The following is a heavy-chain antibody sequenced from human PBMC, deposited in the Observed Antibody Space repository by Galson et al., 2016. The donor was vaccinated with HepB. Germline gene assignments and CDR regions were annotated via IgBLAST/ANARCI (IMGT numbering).Heavy chain of an antibody. V-gene: IGHV1-18*01. CDR2: INAYNGNT. J-gene: IGHJ4*02. CDR1: GYTFTSYG. D-gene: IGHD5-12*01. Sequence: SVKVSCKASGYTFTSYGITWVRQAPGQGLEWMGWINAYNGNTNYAQNLQGRVTMTTDTSTSTAYMELRSLRYDDTAVYYCARFVSGYYYYFDHWGQGTLVTVSS. CDR3: ARFVSGYYYYFDH.